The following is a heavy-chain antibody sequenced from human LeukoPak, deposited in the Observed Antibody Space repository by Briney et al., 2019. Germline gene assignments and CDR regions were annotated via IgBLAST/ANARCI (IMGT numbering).Heavy chain of an antibody. J-gene: IGHJ4*02. CDR2: IRYDGSNK. Sequence: GGSLRLSCAASRFTFSSYGMHWVRQAPGKGLEWVAFIRYDGSNKYYADSVKGRFTISRDNSKNTLYLQMNSLRAEDTAVYYCARDTGDYYDSSGYYPLHYWGQGTLVTVSS. D-gene: IGHD3-22*01. V-gene: IGHV3-30*02. CDR3: ARDTGDYYDSSGYYPLHY. CDR1: RFTFSSYG.